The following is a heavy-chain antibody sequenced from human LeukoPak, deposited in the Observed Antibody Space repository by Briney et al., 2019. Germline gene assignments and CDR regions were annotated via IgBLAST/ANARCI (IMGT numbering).Heavy chain of an antibody. CDR2: IKSKSDGGTT. CDR1: GFNFNNAS. Sequence: GGSLRLSCVGSGFNFNNASMSWVRQAPGTGLEWVGRIKSKSDGGTTDYAAPVKGRFTISRDDSKNTLYLQMNSLKTEDTAVYYCTTSLGVWFGELVIDYWGQGTLVTVSS. CDR3: TTSLGVWFGELVIDY. D-gene: IGHD3-10*01. V-gene: IGHV3-15*01. J-gene: IGHJ4*02.